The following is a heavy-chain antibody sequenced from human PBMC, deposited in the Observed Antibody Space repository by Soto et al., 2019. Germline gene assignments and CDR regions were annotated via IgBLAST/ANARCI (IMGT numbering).Heavy chain of an antibody. J-gene: IGHJ4*02. CDR1: VFTFSNYE. CDR2: ISSSGSAI. V-gene: IGHV3-48*03. D-gene: IGHD1-7*01. Sequence: SLRLSCTASVFTFSNYEMNWVRQAPGKGLEWVSYISSSGSAIYYAASVRGRFTISRDNAKNSLYLQMSSLRAEDTAFYYCATKVAGTTYFGYWGQGALVTVSS. CDR3: ATKVAGTTYFGY.